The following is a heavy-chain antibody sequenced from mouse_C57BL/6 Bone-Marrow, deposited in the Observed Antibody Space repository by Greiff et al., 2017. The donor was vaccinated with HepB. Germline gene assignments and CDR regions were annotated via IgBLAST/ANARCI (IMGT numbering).Heavy chain of an antibody. CDR1: GYNFNSYW. Sequence: QVQLQQPGAELVKPGASVKMSCKASGYNFNSYWITWVKQRPGQGLEWIGDIYPGSGSTNYNEKFKSKATMTVDTSSSTAYMQLSSLTSEDSAVYYCSRAADGSSYGDYFDDWGQGTTLTVSS. D-gene: IGHD1-1*01. CDR3: SRAADGSSYGDYFDD. CDR2: IYPGSGST. J-gene: IGHJ2*01. V-gene: IGHV1-55*01.